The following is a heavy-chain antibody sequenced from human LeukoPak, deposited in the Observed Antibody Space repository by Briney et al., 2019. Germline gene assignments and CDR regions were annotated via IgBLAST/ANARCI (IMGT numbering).Heavy chain of an antibody. CDR3: AGGLWFGELFGYFDY. V-gene: IGHV1-69*01. D-gene: IGHD3-10*01. CDR1: GATVSNYA. CDR2: IIPVFGTA. Sequence: SVKVSCKASGATVSNYATSWVRQAPGHGLEWMGGIIPVFGTAKYAQEFQGRVTITADEYTSTAYMDLSSLRSEDTAVYYCAGGLWFGELFGYFDYWGQGTLVTVSS. J-gene: IGHJ4*02.